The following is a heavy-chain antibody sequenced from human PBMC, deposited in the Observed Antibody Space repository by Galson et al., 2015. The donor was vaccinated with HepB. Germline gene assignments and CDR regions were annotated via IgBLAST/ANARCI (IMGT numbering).Heavy chain of an antibody. V-gene: IGHV3-21*01. CDR3: AKDAYKSSYYFDS. Sequence: SLRLSCAASGFTFSDYTYNWVRQTPGKGVEWVACISSSPSYIYYADSVKGRFTISNDNAKNSVSLQMSSLRDEDTAMYYCAKDAYKSSYYFDSWGQGALVTVSS. J-gene: IGHJ4*02. D-gene: IGHD3-16*01. CDR2: ISSSPSYI. CDR1: GFTFSDYT.